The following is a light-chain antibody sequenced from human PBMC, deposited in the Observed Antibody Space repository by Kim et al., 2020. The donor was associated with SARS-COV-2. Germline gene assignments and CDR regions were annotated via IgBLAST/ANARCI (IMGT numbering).Light chain of an antibody. V-gene: IGLV1-40*01. J-gene: IGLJ1*01. Sequence: RVTISCTGGSSTTGAGYDLPWYQQLPGTAPKLLIYGNSNRPSGVPDRFSGSKSGTSASLAITGLQAEDEADYYCQSYDSSLSGLYVFGTGTKVTVL. CDR2: GNS. CDR1: SSTTGAGYD. CDR3: QSYDSSLSGLYV.